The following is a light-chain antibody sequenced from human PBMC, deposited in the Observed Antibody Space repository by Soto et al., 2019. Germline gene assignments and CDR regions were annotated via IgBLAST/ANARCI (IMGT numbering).Light chain of an antibody. CDR3: QVWDSSSDLWV. Sequence: SYELTQPPSVSVAPGQTARLTCGGNNIGSKSVHWYQQKPGQAPVLVVYDDSDRPSGIPERFSGSNSGNTATLTISRVEAGDEADYYCQVWDSSSDLWVFGGGTKLTVL. CDR1: NIGSKS. J-gene: IGLJ3*02. CDR2: DDS. V-gene: IGLV3-21*02.